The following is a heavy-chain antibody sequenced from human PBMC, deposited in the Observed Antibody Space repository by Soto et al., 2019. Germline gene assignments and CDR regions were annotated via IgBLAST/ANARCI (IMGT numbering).Heavy chain of an antibody. Sequence: TLSLTCAVSGGSISSGGYSWSWIRQPPGKGLEWIGYIYHSGSTYYNPSLKSRVTISVDTSKNQFSLKLGSVTAADTAVYYCATSYSGSYYWFDPWGQGTLVTVSS. D-gene: IGHD1-26*01. CDR3: ATSYSGSYYWFDP. J-gene: IGHJ5*02. CDR1: GGSISSGGYS. CDR2: IYHSGST. V-gene: IGHV4-30-2*01.